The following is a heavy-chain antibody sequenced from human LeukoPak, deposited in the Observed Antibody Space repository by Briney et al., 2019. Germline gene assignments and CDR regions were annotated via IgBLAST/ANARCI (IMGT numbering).Heavy chain of an antibody. CDR2: ISDSGGST. J-gene: IGHJ4*02. V-gene: IGHV3-23*01. Sequence: GGSLRLSCAASGFTFINYGMSWVRQAPGKGLEWVAGISDSGGSTNYADSVKGRFTISRDNPKNTLYLQMNSLRAEDTAVYFCAKRGVVIRVILVGFHKEAYYFDSWGQGALVTVSS. CDR1: GFTFINYG. CDR3: AKRGVVIRVILVGFHKEAYYFDS. D-gene: IGHD3-22*01.